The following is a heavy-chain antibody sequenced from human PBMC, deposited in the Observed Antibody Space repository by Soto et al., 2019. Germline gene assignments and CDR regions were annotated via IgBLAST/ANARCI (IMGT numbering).Heavy chain of an antibody. CDR3: ARIPVRGVIGY. Sequence: GGSLRLSCATSGFILSDCAMNWVRQAPGKGLEWVSYISSSSSVIDYADSVKGRFTISRDNAKNSLYLQMNSLRAEDTAVYYCARIPVRGVIGYWGQGTLVTVSS. V-gene: IGHV3-48*04. CDR2: ISSSSSVI. CDR1: GFILSDCA. D-gene: IGHD3-10*01. J-gene: IGHJ4*02.